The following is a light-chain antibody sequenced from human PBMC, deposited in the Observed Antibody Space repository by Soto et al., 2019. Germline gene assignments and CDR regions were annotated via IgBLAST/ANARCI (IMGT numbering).Light chain of an antibody. CDR2: VGS. Sequence: EIVMTQSPVSLPVTTGEAASISCRSSQSLLHRNGHNYVDWYLQRPGQSPQLLIYVGSRRAPGVPAVFSGRGSGAEYTLSIDRVESDDVGIYYCMQPLKPPWTFGQGTKVEIK. V-gene: IGKV2-28*01. CDR1: QSLLHRNGHNY. J-gene: IGKJ1*01. CDR3: MQPLKPPWT.